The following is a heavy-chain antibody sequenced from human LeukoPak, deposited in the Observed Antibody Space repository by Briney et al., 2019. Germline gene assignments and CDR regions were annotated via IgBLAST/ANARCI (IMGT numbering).Heavy chain of an antibody. D-gene: IGHD3-22*01. CDR1: GYTFTSYG. CDR2: ISSYNGHT. Sequence: ASVKVSCKASGYTFTSYGINWVRQAPGKGLEWMGWISSYNGHTNYAQKLQGRATMTPDTSTSTAHMELRSLRSDDTAVYFCARDSSGFPRDASDYWGQGTLVTVSS. J-gene: IGHJ4*02. V-gene: IGHV1-18*01. CDR3: ARDSSGFPRDASDY.